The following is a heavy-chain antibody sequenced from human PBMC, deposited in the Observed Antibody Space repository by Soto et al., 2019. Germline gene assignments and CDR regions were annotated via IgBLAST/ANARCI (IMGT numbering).Heavy chain of an antibody. D-gene: IGHD2-15*01. CDR1: GFTFSSYA. CDR3: VTGGTVVVKGMEV. J-gene: IGHJ6*04. CDR2: ISSNGGST. V-gene: IGHV3-64D*06. Sequence: GGSLRLSCPASGFTFSSYAMHWVRQAPGKGLEYVSAISSNGGSTYYADSVKGRFTISRDNSKNTLYLQMSSLRAEDTAVYYCVTGGTVVVKGMEVWGKGPTVTVSS.